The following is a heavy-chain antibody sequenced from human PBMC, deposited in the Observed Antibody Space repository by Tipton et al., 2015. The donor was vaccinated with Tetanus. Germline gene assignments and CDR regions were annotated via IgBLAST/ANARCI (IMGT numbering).Heavy chain of an antibody. V-gene: IGHV4-59*01. Sequence: TLSLTCTVSGGSISSYYWSWIRQPPGKGLEWIGYIYYSGSTNYNPSLKSRVTISVDTSKNQFSLKLSSVTAADTAVYYCARGGRYDYGVQGWSDPWGQGTLVTVPS. D-gene: IGHD4-17*01. J-gene: IGHJ5*02. CDR1: GGSISSYY. CDR2: IYYSGST. CDR3: ARGGRYDYGVQGWSDP.